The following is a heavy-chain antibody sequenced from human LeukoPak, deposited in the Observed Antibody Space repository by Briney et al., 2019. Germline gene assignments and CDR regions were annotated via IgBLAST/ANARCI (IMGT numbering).Heavy chain of an antibody. Sequence: SETLSLTCTVSRGSMSSGTYYWGWIRQPPGKGLEWIASIRYLGSTFYNPSLQSRVTISVDTPKNQFSLKLSSVTAADTAVYYCARLKMDTLAARVNAFDIWGQGTMVTVSS. CDR2: IRYLGST. CDR1: RGSMSSGTYY. D-gene: IGHD6-25*01. J-gene: IGHJ3*02. V-gene: IGHV4-39*01. CDR3: ARLKMDTLAARVNAFDI.